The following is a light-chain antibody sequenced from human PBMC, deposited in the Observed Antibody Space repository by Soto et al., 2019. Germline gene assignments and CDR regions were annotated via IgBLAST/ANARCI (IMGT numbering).Light chain of an antibody. Sequence: DIQMTQSPSTLSASVGDRVTITCRASKSISSWLAWYQQKPGKAPKLLIHKASSLQSGVPSRFSGSGSGTEFTLTISSLDPDDFATYYCKQYNGYGRFGQGTKVEMK. CDR3: KQYNGYGR. CDR2: KAS. CDR1: KSISSW. V-gene: IGKV1-5*03. J-gene: IGKJ1*01.